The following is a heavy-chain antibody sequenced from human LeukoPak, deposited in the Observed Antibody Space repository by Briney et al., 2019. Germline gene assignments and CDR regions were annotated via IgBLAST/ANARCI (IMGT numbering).Heavy chain of an antibody. CDR3: ARKSGSYSRGFDP. Sequence: RTSETLSLTCTVSGDSISSGSFYWGWIRQPPGKGLEWIGSIYYSGSTYYNPSLKSRVTISVDKSKNQFSLKLSSVAAADTAVHYCARKSGSYSRGFDPWGQGTLVTVSS. V-gene: IGHV4-39*07. CDR2: IYYSGST. D-gene: IGHD1-26*01. CDR1: GDSISSGSFY. J-gene: IGHJ5*02.